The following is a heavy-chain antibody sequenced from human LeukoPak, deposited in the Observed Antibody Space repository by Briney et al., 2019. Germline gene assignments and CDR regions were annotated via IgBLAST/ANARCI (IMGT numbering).Heavy chain of an antibody. CDR3: ARAGEDIVVVPAAEYYFDY. V-gene: IGHV1-3*01. J-gene: IGHJ4*02. CDR1: GYTFTSYA. CDR2: INAGNGNT. Sequence: ASVKVSCTASGYTFTSYAMHWVRQAPGQRLEWMGWINAGNGNTKYSQKFQGRVTITRDTSASTAYMEPSSLRSEDTAVYYCARAGEDIVVVPAAEYYFDYWGQGTLVTVSS. D-gene: IGHD2-2*01.